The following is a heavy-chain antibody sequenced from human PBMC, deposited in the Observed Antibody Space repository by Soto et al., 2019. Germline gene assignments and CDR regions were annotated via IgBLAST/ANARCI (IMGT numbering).Heavy chain of an antibody. CDR3: AKGSSAWGLFDY. J-gene: IGHJ4*02. Sequence: EVQLLESGGALVQPGGSLRLSCAASGFTFSSYAMSWVRQAPGKGLEWVSAISGSGGGTYYTDSVKGRFTISRDNSKNTLSLQMNSLRAEDTAVYYCAKGSSAWGLFDYWGQGTLVTVSS. CDR2: ISGSGGGT. CDR1: GFTFSSYA. D-gene: IGHD2-2*01. V-gene: IGHV3-23*01.